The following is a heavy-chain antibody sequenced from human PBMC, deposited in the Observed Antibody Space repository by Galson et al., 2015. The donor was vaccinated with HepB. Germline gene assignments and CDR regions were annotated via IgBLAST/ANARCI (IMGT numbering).Heavy chain of an antibody. J-gene: IGHJ4*02. V-gene: IGHV3-15*07. CDR3: TTDGFFSQLLRAHYYDSSGYYRGAG. CDR1: GFTFSNAW. Sequence: SLRLSCAASGFTFSNAWMNWVRQAPGKGLEWVGRIKSKTDGGTTDYAAPVKGRFTISRDDSKNTLYLQMNSLKTEDTAVYYCTTDGFFSQLLRAHYYDSSGYYRGAGWGQGTLVTVSS. CDR2: IKSKTDGGTT. D-gene: IGHD3-22*01.